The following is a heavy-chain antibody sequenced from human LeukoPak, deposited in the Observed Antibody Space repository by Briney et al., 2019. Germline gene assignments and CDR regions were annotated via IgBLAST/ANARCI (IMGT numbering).Heavy chain of an antibody. CDR1: GGSISSYY. CDR3: ARRNYAAALDY. D-gene: IGHD6-13*01. Sequence: PSETLSLTCTVSGGSISSYYWSWIRQPPGKGLEWIGYIYYSGSTNYNPSLKSRVTISVDTSKNQSSLKLSSVTAADTAVYYCARRNYAAALDYGGKGTLVTVS. CDR2: IYYSGST. J-gene: IGHJ4*02. V-gene: IGHV4-59*08.